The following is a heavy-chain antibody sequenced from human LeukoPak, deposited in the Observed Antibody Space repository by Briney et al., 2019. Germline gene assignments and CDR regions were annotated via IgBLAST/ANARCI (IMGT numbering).Heavy chain of an antibody. CDR1: GGSISSGGYY. V-gene: IGHV4-31*03. D-gene: IGHD2-2*01. CDR3: ARDRAYCSSTSCPDSYYGMDV. Sequence: RSSETLSLTCTVSGGSISSGGYYWSWIRQHPGKGLEWIGYIYYSGSTYYNPSLKSRVTISVDTSKNQFSLKLSSVTAADTAVYYCARDRAYCSSTSCPDSYYGMDVWGQGTTVTVSS. CDR2: IYYSGST. J-gene: IGHJ6*02.